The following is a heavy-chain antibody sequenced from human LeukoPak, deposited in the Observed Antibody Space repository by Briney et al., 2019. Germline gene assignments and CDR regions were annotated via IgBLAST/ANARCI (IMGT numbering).Heavy chain of an antibody. CDR1: GFTFSSYA. CDR2: ISGSGGST. D-gene: IGHD2-15*01. J-gene: IGHJ4*02. Sequence: PGGSLRLSCAASGFTFSSYAMSWVRQAPGKGLEWVSAISGSGGSTYYADSVKGRFTISRDNSKNTLYLQMNSLRAEDTAVYYCARGFAYCSGGSCYSAGGYLAPDYWGQGTLVTVSS. CDR3: ARGFAYCSGGSCYSAGGYLAPDY. V-gene: IGHV3-23*01.